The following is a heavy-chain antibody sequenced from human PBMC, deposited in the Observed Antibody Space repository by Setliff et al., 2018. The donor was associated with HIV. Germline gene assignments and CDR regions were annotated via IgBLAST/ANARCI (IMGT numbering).Heavy chain of an antibody. CDR3: AREIVRVALDI. V-gene: IGHV4-31*03. CDR1: GDSITTGVYY. CDR2: IYYNGIT. D-gene: IGHD3-16*02. J-gene: IGHJ3*02. Sequence: LSLTCTVSGDSITTGVYYWSWIRHQPGRGLEWIGNIYYNGITHYNPSLKSRLSISIDTSKNQFYLQLNSVTAADTSVFYCAREIVRVALDIWGPGTAVTVSS.